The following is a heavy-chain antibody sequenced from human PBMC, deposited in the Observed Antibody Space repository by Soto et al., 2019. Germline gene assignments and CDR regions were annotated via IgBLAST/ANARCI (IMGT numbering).Heavy chain of an antibody. Sequence: PGGSLRLSCAASGFTFSSYGMHWVRQAPGKGLEWVAVIWYDGSNKYYADSVKGRFTISRDNSKNTLYLQMNSLRAEDTAVYYCARDTRGRPGTINYWGQGTLVTVSS. CDR1: GFTFSSYG. J-gene: IGHJ4*02. V-gene: IGHV3-33*01. CDR3: ARDTRGRPGTINY. CDR2: IWYDGSNK. D-gene: IGHD1-7*01.